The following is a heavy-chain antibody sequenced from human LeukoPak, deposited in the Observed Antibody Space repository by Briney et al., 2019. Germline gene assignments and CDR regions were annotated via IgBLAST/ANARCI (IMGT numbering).Heavy chain of an antibody. D-gene: IGHD6-6*01. Sequence: PGGSLRLSCAASGFTFSSYAMHWVRQAPGKGLEWLAVVSAHGLDKFYASSVRGRFTISRDNSKNTLYLQMNSLRAEDTAVYYCAKGVIGARSSSSFGAFDIWGQGTMVTVSS. CDR2: VSAHGLDK. CDR1: GFTFSSYA. J-gene: IGHJ3*02. CDR3: AKGVIGARSSSSFGAFDI. V-gene: IGHV3-30*04.